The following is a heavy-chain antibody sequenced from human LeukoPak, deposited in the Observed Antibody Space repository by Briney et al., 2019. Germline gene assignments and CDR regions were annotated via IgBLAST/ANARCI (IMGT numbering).Heavy chain of an antibody. Sequence: GGSLRLSCAASGFTFSSYAMSWVRQAPGKGLEWVSAISGSGGSTYYADSVKGRFTISRDNAKNTLYLQMNSLSAEDTAVYYCAKGDQQWLVRKVDYWGQGTLVTVSS. CDR3: AKGDQQWLVRKVDY. CDR2: ISGSGGST. V-gene: IGHV3-23*01. CDR1: GFTFSSYA. J-gene: IGHJ4*02. D-gene: IGHD6-19*01.